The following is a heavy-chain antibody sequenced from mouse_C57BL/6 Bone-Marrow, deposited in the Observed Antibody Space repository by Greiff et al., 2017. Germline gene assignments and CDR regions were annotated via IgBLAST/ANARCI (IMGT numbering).Heavy chain of an antibody. Sequence: EVQLQQSGPELVKPGASVKISCKASGYSFTDYNMNWVKQSTGKSLEWIGVINPNYGTTSYNQKFKGKATLTVDQSSSTAYMQLNSLTSEDSAVYYCAIITTVDWYFDVWGTGTTVTVSS. CDR2: INPNYGTT. J-gene: IGHJ1*03. D-gene: IGHD1-1*01. V-gene: IGHV1-39*01. CDR3: AIITTVDWYFDV. CDR1: GYSFTDYN.